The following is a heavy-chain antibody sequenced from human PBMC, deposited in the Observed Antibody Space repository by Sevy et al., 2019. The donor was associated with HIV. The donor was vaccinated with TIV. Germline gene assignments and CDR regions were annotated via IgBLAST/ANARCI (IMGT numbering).Heavy chain of an antibody. CDR2: ISQDGGTQ. CDR3: AKDLFGDYCLCSVDY. V-gene: IGHV3-30*18. D-gene: IGHD4-17*01. CDR1: GFSFSRYG. J-gene: IGHJ4*02. Sequence: GGSLRLTCAASGFSFSRYGIHWVRQAPGRGLEWVAVISQDGGTQYYADSVKGRFTVSRDNSKYTAYLEMDSLSTEDTAVYFCAKDLFGDYCLCSVDYWVQGALVTVSS.